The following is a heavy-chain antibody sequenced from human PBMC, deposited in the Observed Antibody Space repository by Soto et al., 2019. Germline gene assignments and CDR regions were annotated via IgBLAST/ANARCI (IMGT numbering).Heavy chain of an antibody. CDR1: GYSFTSYW. J-gene: IGHJ5*02. Sequence: GESLKISCNGSGYSFTSYWIGWVRQMPGKGLEWMGIIYPGDSDTRYSPSFQGQVTISADKSISTAYLQWSSLKASDTAMYYCARRSSRIRNWFDPWGQGTLVTVSS. D-gene: IGHD3-10*01. CDR2: IYPGDSDT. CDR3: ARRSSRIRNWFDP. V-gene: IGHV5-51*01.